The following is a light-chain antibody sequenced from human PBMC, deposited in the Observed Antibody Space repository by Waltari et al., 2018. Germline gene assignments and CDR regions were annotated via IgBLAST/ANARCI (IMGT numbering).Light chain of an antibody. CDR1: PSVSTY. Sequence: TQSPSSLSASTGDRVTITCRASPSVSTYLAWYQQKPGKAPKLLIYAASTLQRGVPSRFSGSGSGTDFTLSISCLQSEDFATYYCQQYYDYLRTFGQGTKVEIK. CDR2: AAS. V-gene: IGKV1-8*01. J-gene: IGKJ1*01. CDR3: QQYYDYLRT.